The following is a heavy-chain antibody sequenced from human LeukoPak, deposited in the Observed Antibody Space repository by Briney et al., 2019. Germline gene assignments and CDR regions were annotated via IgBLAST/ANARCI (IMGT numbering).Heavy chain of an antibody. CDR1: GGSFSGYY. V-gene: IGHV4-34*01. CDR3: AREATLGANYYFDY. Sequence: PSETLSLTCAVYGGSFSGYYSSWIRQPPGKGLEWIGEINHSGSTNYNPSLKSRVTISVDTSKNQFSLKLSSVTAADTAVYYCAREATLGANYYFDYWGQGTLVTVSS. J-gene: IGHJ4*02. CDR2: INHSGST. D-gene: IGHD1-26*01.